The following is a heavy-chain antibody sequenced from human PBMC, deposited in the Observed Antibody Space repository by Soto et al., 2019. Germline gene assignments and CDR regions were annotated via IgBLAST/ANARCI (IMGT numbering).Heavy chain of an antibody. V-gene: IGHV4-59*01. J-gene: IGHJ4*02. CDR1: GGSISSYY. D-gene: IGHD2-8*01. CDR3: ATYGAFAKYYFDY. Sequence: SETLSLTCTVSGGSISSYYWSWIRQPPGKGLEWIGYIYYSGSTNYNPSLKSRVTISVDTSKNQFSLKLSSVTAADTAVYYCATYGAFAKYYFDYWGRGALVTVSS. CDR2: IYYSGST.